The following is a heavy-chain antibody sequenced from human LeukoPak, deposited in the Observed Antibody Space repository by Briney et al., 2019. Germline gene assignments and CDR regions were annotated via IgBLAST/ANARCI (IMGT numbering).Heavy chain of an antibody. CDR1: GGSISSGGYY. J-gene: IGHJ4*02. Sequence: PSETLSLTCTVSGGSISSGGYYWSWIRQPPGKGLEWIGEINHSGSTNYNPSLKSRVTISVDTSKNQFSLKLSSVTAADTAVYYCARNYDILTGYYSGLDYWGQGTLVTVSS. CDR2: INHSGST. V-gene: IGHV4-39*07. CDR3: ARNYDILTGYYSGLDY. D-gene: IGHD3-9*01.